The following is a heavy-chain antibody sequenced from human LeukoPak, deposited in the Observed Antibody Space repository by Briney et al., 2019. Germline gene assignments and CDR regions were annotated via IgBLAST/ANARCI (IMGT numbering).Heavy chain of an antibody. Sequence: GGSLRLSCAASGFTFSNAWMSWVRQAPGKGLEWVSVIYSGGSTYYADSVKGRFTISRDNSKNTLYLQMNSLRAEDTAVYYCARDLRNGEVDYWGQGTLVTVSS. J-gene: IGHJ4*02. CDR2: IYSGGST. CDR1: GFTFSNAW. CDR3: ARDLRNGEVDY. V-gene: IGHV3-66*01. D-gene: IGHD4-17*01.